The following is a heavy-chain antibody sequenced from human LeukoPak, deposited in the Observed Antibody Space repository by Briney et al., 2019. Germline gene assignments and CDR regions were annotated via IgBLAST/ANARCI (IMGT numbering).Heavy chain of an antibody. CDR2: FTWNSGTI. V-gene: IGHV3-9*01. D-gene: IGHD3-22*01. CDR3: AKAPEGIVVVTSGYFDY. CDR1: GFTFDDYA. Sequence: PGRSLRLSCAASGFTFDDYAMHRVRQAPGKGLEWVSGFTWNSGTIDYADSVKGRFTISRDSAKNSLYLQMNSLRAEDTALYYCAKAPEGIVVVTSGYFDYWGQGTLVTVSS. J-gene: IGHJ4*02.